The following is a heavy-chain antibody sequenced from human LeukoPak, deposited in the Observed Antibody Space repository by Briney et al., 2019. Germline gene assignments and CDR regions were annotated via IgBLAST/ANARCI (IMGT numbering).Heavy chain of an antibody. CDR1: GFTFGGNA. Sequence: GGSLRLSCAASGFTFGGNALGWVGRAPGKGRGGASAISGSGGGTYYADSVKGRFTISRDNSKNTLYLQMNSLRAEDTAVYYCAKDGYCSSTNCYPAPYWGQGTLVTVSS. CDR3: AKDGYCSSTNCYPAPY. D-gene: IGHD2-2*01. J-gene: IGHJ4*02. V-gene: IGHV3-23*01. CDR2: ISGSGGGT.